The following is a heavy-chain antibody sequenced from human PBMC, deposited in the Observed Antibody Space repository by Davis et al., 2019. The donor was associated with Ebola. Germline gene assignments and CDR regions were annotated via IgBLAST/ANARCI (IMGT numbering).Heavy chain of an antibody. V-gene: IGHV1-46*03. Sequence: AASVKVSCKASGYTFTNYYMHWVRQAPGQGLEWMGMINPNDGRTIYAQKFQGRVTVTRDTSTTTVYMELSSLRSEDTAVYYCARDLHTGTGWHSPCDYWGQGTLVTVSS. CDR3: ARDLHTGTGWHSPCDY. CDR1: GYTFTNYY. J-gene: IGHJ4*02. CDR2: INPNDGRT. D-gene: IGHD6-19*01.